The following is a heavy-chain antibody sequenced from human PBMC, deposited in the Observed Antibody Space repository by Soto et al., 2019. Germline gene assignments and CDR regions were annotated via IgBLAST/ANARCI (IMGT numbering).Heavy chain of an antibody. J-gene: IGHJ4*02. CDR3: GRGNLRYVFDS. D-gene: IGHD5-12*01. CDR1: GFNFGSFG. CDR2: ISADGINT. V-gene: IGHV3-30*03. Sequence: GGSLRLSCAASGFNFGSFGMHWVRQAPGKGLEWVAFISADGINTQYADSVRGRFTLSRDYSRKTMYLQMDGLRDVDTALYYCGRGNLRYVFDSCGLGTLVTVSS.